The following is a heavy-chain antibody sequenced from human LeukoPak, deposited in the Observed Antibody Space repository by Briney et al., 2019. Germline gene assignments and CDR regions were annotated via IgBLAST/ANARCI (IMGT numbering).Heavy chain of an antibody. CDR2: IYYSGST. CDR3: ARRGRLPPRTRNWFDP. Sequence: SQTLSLTCTVSGGSISSGGYYWSWIRQHPGKGLEWIGYIYYSGSTYYNPSLKSRVTISVDTSKNQFSLKLSSVTAADTAVYYCARRGRLPPRTRNWFDPWGQGTLVTVSS. D-gene: IGHD3-16*01. V-gene: IGHV4-31*03. CDR1: GGSISSGGYY. J-gene: IGHJ5*02.